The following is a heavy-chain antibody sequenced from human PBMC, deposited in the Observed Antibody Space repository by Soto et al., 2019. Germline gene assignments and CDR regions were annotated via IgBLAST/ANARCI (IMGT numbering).Heavy chain of an antibody. D-gene: IGHD1-26*01. V-gene: IGHV1-69*04. J-gene: IGHJ4*02. CDR3: AGEMGDTNDY. Sequence: QVQLVQSGAEVKKPGSSVKVSCKASGGSFSNYALNWVRQAPGQGLEWMGRIVPFVGITKYAQKFQGRVTITADNSTSTAYMELSSLRPEDTAVYYWAGEMGDTNDYWGQGTLVAVSS. CDR1: GGSFSNYA. CDR2: IVPFVGIT.